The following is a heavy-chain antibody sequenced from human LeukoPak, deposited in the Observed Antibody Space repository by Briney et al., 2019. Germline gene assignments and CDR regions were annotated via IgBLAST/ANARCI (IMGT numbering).Heavy chain of an antibody. CDR2: IGGTAGNT. V-gene: IGHV3-11*04. Sequence: GGSLRLSCAASGRTCTEHYMHWIRQAPGKGLEWVSFIGGTAGNTYYADSVKGRFTISRDNAKNSLYLQMNSLRAEDTAVYYCAREWSAFDIWGQGTMVTVSS. CDR3: AREWSAFDI. CDR1: GRTCTEHY. D-gene: IGHD2-8*01. J-gene: IGHJ3*02.